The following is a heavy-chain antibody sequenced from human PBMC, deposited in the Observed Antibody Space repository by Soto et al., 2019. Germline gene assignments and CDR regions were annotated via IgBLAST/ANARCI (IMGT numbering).Heavy chain of an antibody. V-gene: IGHV3-23*01. CDR2: ISGSGGSI. Sequence: EVQLLESGGGLVQPGGSLRLSCAASGFTFSTYAMNWVRQAPGNGLEWVSAISGSGGSIHYADSVKGRFPISRDNSKNTLYLRMTSLRDEDTAVYHCVKGPWKGDVWGQGTTVTVSS. CDR3: VKGPWKGDV. J-gene: IGHJ6*02. CDR1: GFTFSTYA. D-gene: IGHD1-1*01.